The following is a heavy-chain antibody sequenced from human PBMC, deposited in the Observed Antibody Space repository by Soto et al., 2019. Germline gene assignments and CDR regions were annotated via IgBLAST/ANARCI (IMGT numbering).Heavy chain of an antibody. CDR1: GFAFGDYG. D-gene: IGHD6-19*01. V-gene: IGHV3-43*01. CDR2: ISREGGT. J-gene: IGHJ4*02. CDR3: AKDNGGWSFDS. Sequence: GGSLRLSCAASGFAFGDYGMHWVRQPPGKGLQWVSLISREGGTHYAGSVKGRFTISRDNSKNSLYLQMNSLRTEDTALYYCAKDNGGWSFDSWGQGTLVTVSS.